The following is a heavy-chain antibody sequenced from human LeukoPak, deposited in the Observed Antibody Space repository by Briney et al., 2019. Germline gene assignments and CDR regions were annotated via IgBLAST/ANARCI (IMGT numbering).Heavy chain of an antibody. Sequence: GASVKVSCKASGYTFTSYYMHWVRQAPGQGLEWMGMINPSGGGTTYAQKFQGRFALTSDTSTNTVHMELWSLRSDDTAVYYCARDTNNEIDYWGQGTLVIVSS. D-gene: IGHD2-8*01. V-gene: IGHV1-46*01. CDR3: ARDTNNEIDY. CDR2: INPSGGGT. J-gene: IGHJ4*02. CDR1: GYTFTSYY.